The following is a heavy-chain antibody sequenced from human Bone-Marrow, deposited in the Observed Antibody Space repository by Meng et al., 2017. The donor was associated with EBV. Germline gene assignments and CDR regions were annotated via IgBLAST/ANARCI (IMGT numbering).Heavy chain of an antibody. Sequence: QVQLVQSGAEVKKPGSSGKVSCKTSGGTFSSDAISWVRQAPGQGLEWMGGLIPMSGAPNYAQKFQGRVTITADESTSTHYMDLSSLRSEDTAVYYCASESGRGYTPDYWGQGTLVTVSS. CDR1: GGTFSSDA. J-gene: IGHJ4*02. V-gene: IGHV1-69*01. D-gene: IGHD3-10*01. CDR2: LIPMSGAP. CDR3: ASESGRGYTPDY.